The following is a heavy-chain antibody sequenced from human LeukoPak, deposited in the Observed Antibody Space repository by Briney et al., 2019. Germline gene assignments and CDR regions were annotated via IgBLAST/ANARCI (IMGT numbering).Heavy chain of an antibody. CDR3: ARRIGYSLDGWYYYGMDV. Sequence: GGSLRLSCAASGFTFSSYWMSWIRQAPGKGLEWVSYISSSGSTIYYADSVKGRFTISRDNAKNSLYLQMNSLRAEDTAVYYCARRIGYSLDGWYYYGMDVWGQGTTVTVSS. D-gene: IGHD5-18*01. CDR2: ISSSGSTI. J-gene: IGHJ6*02. CDR1: GFTFSSYW. V-gene: IGHV3-11*01.